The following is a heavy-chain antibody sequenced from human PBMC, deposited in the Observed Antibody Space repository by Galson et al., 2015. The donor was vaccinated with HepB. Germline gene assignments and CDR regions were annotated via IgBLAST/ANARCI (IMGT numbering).Heavy chain of an antibody. D-gene: IGHD5-24*01. CDR1: GGTFSSYA. J-gene: IGHJ4*02. V-gene: IGHV1-69*06. CDR2: IIPIFGTA. CDR3: AREVEMATTYYFDY. Sequence: SVKVSCKASGGTFSSYAISWVRQAPGQGLEWMGGIIPIFGTANYAQKFQGRVTITADKSTSTAYMELSSLRSEDTAVYYCAREVEMATTYYFDYWGQGTLVTVSS.